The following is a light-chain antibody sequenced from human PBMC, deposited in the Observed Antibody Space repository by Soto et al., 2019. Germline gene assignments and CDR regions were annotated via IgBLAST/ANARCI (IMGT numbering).Light chain of an antibody. Sequence: EIVLTQSPATLSLSPGERATLSCRASQSVRSYLAWYQQKPGQPPRLLGYDTSNRATGIPARFSGSGYGTEFTLTISSLDPEDFAVYYCPQRSNWPLVTFGPGTRVDIK. CDR1: QSVRSY. V-gene: IGKV3-11*01. J-gene: IGKJ3*01. CDR3: PQRSNWPLVT. CDR2: DTS.